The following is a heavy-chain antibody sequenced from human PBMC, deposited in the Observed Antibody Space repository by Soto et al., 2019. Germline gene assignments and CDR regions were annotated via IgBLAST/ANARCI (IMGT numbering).Heavy chain of an antibody. CDR1: GYTFTSYD. D-gene: IGHD3-22*01. CDR2: VNPNSGNR. V-gene: IGHV1-8*01. CDR3: VRVTGDSSGYDYLYYFEY. Sequence: QVHLMQSGADVKKPGASVRISCKASGYTFTSYDINWVRQATGQGLEWMGWVNPNSGNRNYAQKFQGRLTITTAYMELSSLGSDDTAVYYCVRVTGDSSGYDYLYYFEYWGQGTLVTVSS. J-gene: IGHJ4*02.